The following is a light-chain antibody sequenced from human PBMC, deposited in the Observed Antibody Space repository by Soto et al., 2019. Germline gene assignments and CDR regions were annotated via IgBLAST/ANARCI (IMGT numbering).Light chain of an antibody. Sequence: LIQPRSVSASLGQSVTISCTGSLSDVAVYEYVSWYQQQPDKAPKLMIYDVNKRASGVPDRFSGSKSGNAASLIISGLQVADEADYYCCIYATKYIFGTGTKVTVL. CDR2: DVN. V-gene: IGLV2-11*01. CDR1: LSDVAVYEY. J-gene: IGLJ1*01. CDR3: CIYATKYI.